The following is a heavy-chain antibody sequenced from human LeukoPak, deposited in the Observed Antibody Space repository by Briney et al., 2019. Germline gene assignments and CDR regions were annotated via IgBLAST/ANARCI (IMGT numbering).Heavy chain of an antibody. CDR3: AKSEVYYFGTSGGFDY. V-gene: IGHV3-30*18. Sequence: GGSLRLSCAASGFTFGTFGMHWVRQAPGKGLEWVAFISYDGSSEYDADSVKGRFTISRDNSENTVYLQLNSLRAEDTAVYYCAKSEVYYFGTSGGFDYWGQGALVTVAS. CDR2: ISYDGSSE. CDR1: GFTFGTFG. D-gene: IGHD3-22*01. J-gene: IGHJ4*02.